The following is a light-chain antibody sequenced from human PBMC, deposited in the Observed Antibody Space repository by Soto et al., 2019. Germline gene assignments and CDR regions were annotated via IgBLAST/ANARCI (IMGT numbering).Light chain of an antibody. CDR3: QQYSSHST. CDR2: DAS. CDR1: QIINTW. J-gene: IGKJ5*01. Sequence: IQMTQSPSTLSASVGDRVTITCRASQIINTWLAWYQQKLGKAPKLLIYDASTLESGVPSRFSGRGSGTEFTLTISSLRPDDFAIYYCQQYSSHSTFGQGTRLEI. V-gene: IGKV1-5*01.